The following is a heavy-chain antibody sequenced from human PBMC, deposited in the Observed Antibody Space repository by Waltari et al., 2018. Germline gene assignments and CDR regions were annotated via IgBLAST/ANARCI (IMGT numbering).Heavy chain of an antibody. Sequence: QVQLVQSGAAVKKPGSSVKLSCKASGGTFSSYAIRWVRQAPGQGLEWMGGIIPIFGTANYAQKFQGRVKINEDKYTSTAYMELSSLRAEDTAVYYCASAYQYGSGGTWGQGTLVTVSS. CDR1: GGTFSSYA. D-gene: IGHD3-10*01. V-gene: IGHV1-69*14. CDR3: ASAYQYGSGGT. J-gene: IGHJ5*02. CDR2: IIPIFGTA.